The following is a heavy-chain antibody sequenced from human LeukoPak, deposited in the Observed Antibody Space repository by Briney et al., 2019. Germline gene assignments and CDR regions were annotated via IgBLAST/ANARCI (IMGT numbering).Heavy chain of an antibody. CDR1: GFTFGGYA. CDR2: ISWDSGSI. V-gene: IGHV3-9*01. CDR3: AKGSAGDFDY. Sequence: GGSLRLSCAASGFTFGGYAMNWVRQAPGKGLEWASGISWDSGSIGYADSVKGRFTISRDNAKNSLYLQMNSLRAEDTALYYCAKGSAGDFDYWGQGTLVTVSS. J-gene: IGHJ4*02. D-gene: IGHD6-13*01.